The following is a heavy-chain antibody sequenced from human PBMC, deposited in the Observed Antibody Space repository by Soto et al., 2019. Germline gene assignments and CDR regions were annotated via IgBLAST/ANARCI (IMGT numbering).Heavy chain of an antibody. J-gene: IGHJ4*02. D-gene: IGHD2-2*01. Sequence: VQLQESGPRLVRPSETLSLSCTVSGGSISGYYWNWIRQPPGRGLEWIGYISNTGNTNYHPSLKSRVSISVDTSKNQVSLNLRAVTAEDTALYYCARESAVGSSKRGFEYGGQGTLVPVSS. CDR2: ISNTGNT. CDR1: GGSISGYY. V-gene: IGHV4-59*01. CDR3: ARESAVGSSKRGFEY.